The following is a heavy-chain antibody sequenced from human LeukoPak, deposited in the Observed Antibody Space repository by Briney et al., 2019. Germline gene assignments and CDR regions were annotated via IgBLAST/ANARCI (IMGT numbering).Heavy chain of an antibody. D-gene: IGHD3-10*01. Sequence: GRSLRLSCAASGFTFSSYAMSWVRQAPGKGLEWVSAISGSGGSTYYADSVKGRFTISRDNSKNTLYLQMNSLRAEDTAVYYCASDGSGSYDFDYWGQGTLVTVSS. J-gene: IGHJ4*02. CDR2: ISGSGGST. V-gene: IGHV3-23*01. CDR1: GFTFSSYA. CDR3: ASDGSGSYDFDY.